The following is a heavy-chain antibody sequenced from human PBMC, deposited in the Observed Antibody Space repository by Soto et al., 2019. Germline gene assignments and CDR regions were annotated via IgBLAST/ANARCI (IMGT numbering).Heavy chain of an antibody. CDR2: IDPIDSYT. D-gene: IGHD1-26*01. J-gene: IGHJ6*02. CDR1: GYSLTSYW. Sequence: PGESLNISCKCSGYSLTSYWVSCVLHMPGKGLEWMGRIDPIDSYTNYSPSFQVHVTISADKSISTAYLQWSSLKASDTAMYYCARVSWELLSYYYYGMDVWGQGTTVTVSS. CDR3: ARVSWELLSYYYYGMDV. V-gene: IGHV5-10-1*01.